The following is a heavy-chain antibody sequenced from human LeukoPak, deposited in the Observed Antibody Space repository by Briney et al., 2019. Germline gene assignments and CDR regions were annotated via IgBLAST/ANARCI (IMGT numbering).Heavy chain of an antibody. CDR3: AKEYYYDSSGYYAY. Sequence: GGSLRLSCAASGFTFSGYAMSWVRQAPGKGLEWVSAISGSGGSTYYADSVKGRFTISRDNSKNTLYLQMNSLRAEDTAVYYCAKEYYYDSSGYYAYWGQGTLVTVSS. CDR1: GFTFSGYA. J-gene: IGHJ4*02. D-gene: IGHD3-22*01. V-gene: IGHV3-23*01. CDR2: ISGSGGST.